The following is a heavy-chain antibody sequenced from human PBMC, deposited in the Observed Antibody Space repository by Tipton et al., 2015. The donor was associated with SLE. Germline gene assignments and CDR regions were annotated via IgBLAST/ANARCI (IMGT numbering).Heavy chain of an antibody. Sequence: TLSLTCAVSGASISSGHWWSWVRQPPGKGLEWIGEIYHTESTNYNPSLKSRVTLSRDKSKNQFSVHLNSVTPEDTAVYYCARVQGAAGLDYWGQGTLVTVSS. CDR3: ARVQGAAGLDY. D-gene: IGHD6-13*01. CDR1: GASISSGHW. V-gene: IGHV4-4*02. J-gene: IGHJ4*02. CDR2: IYHTEST.